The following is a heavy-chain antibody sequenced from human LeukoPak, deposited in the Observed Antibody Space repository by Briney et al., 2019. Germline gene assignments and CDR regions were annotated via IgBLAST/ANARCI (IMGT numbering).Heavy chain of an antibody. J-gene: IGHJ4*02. CDR3: ARGGSRDGYSIY. Sequence: SETLSLTCTVSGGSISSGGYYWSWIRQHPGKGLEWIGYIYYSGSTYYNPSLKSRVTISVDTSKNQFSLKLSSVTAADTAVYYCARGGSRDGYSIYWGQGTLVTVSS. D-gene: IGHD5-24*01. V-gene: IGHV4-31*03. CDR2: IYYSGST. CDR1: GGSISSGGYY.